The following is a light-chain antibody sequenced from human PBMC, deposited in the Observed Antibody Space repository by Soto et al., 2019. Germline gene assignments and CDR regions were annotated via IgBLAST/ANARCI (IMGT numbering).Light chain of an antibody. Sequence: IVLTQSPATLSLSPGERATLSCRASQSVSSYLAWYQQKPGQAPRLLIYAASIRATGIPARFSGSGPWTESTLAISSPQPNDFALSYCQPRNNWPGNFGRGTRLEIK. V-gene: IGKV3-11*01. CDR3: QPRNNWPGN. J-gene: IGKJ5*01. CDR2: AAS. CDR1: QSVSSY.